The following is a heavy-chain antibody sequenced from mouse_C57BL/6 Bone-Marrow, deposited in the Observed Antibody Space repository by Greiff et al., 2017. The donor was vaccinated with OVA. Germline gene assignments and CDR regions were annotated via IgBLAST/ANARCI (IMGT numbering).Heavy chain of an antibody. CDR3: ARHPHYYGSSSYYFDY. J-gene: IGHJ2*01. D-gene: IGHD1-1*01. CDR1: GYTFTSYW. Sequence: VKLVESGAELARPGASVKLSCKASGYTFTSYWMHWVKQRPGRGLEWIGRIDPNSGGTKYNEKFKSKATLTVDKPSSTAYMQLSSLTSEDSAVYYCARHPHYYGSSSYYFDYWGQGTTLTVSS. CDR2: IDPNSGGT. V-gene: IGHV1-72*01.